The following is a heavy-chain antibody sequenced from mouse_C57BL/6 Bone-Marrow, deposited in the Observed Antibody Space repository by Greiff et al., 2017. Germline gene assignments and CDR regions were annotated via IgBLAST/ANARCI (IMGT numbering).Heavy chain of an antibody. V-gene: IGHV5-6*02. CDR2: ISSGGSYT. J-gene: IGHJ3*01. CDR1: GFTFSSYG. Sequence: EVMLVESGGDLVKPGGSLKLSCAASGFTFSSYGMSWVRQTPDKRLEWVATISSGGSYTYYPDSVKGRFTISRDNAKNTLYLQMSSLKSEDTAMYYCARHPRTGFAYWDQGTLVTVSA. D-gene: IGHD2-10*02. CDR3: ARHPRTGFAY.